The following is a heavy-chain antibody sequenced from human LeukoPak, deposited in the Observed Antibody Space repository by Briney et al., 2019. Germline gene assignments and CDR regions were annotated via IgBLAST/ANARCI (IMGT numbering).Heavy chain of an antibody. CDR2: VSLAGQT. CDR1: GGSISNTNW. J-gene: IGHJ4*02. Sequence: SSGTLTLTCDVSGGSISNTNWWSWVRQPPRQGLEWIGEVSLAGQTNYNPSLNGRVTMSLDESSNQLSLKLTSVTAADTAIYYCSRESGAFCPFGYWGEGTLVIVPS. V-gene: IGHV4-4*02. D-gene: IGHD1-26*01. CDR3: SRESGAFCPFGY.